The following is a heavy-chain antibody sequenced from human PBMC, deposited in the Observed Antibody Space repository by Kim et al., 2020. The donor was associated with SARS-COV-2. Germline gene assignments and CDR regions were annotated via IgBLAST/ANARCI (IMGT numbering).Heavy chain of an antibody. Sequence: SDGSSMGYADSVNGRFSISRDNAKKSLSLQVNSLTPEDTAVYYCVREPANWGQGTLVTVSS. J-gene: IGHJ4*02. CDR3: VREPAN. CDR2: SDGSSM. V-gene: IGHV3-11*01.